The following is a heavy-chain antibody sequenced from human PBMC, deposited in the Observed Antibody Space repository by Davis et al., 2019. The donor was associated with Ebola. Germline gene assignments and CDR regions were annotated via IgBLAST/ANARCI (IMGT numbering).Heavy chain of an antibody. CDR2: TNSDGSGT. D-gene: IGHD3-10*01. Sequence: PAGSLRLSCSASGLTFSSYWVHWVRQAPGKGLVWVSRTNSDGSGTSYADSVRGRFTISRDNAKNTLYLRMNSLRAEDTAVYYCTRDSGRGLSDMDVWGKGTTVTVSS. J-gene: IGHJ6*03. CDR3: TRDSGRGLSDMDV. V-gene: IGHV3-74*01. CDR1: GLTFSSYW.